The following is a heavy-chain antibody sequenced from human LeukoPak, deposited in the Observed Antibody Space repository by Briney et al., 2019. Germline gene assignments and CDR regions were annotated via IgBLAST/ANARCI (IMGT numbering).Heavy chain of an antibody. J-gene: IGHJ4*02. CDR2: IKQDGSEK. V-gene: IGHV3-7*03. CDR1: GFTFSSYW. CDR3: AKDAVGAMVRGVIDY. D-gene: IGHD3-10*01. Sequence: GGSLRLSCAASGFTFSSYWMSWARQAPGKGLEWVANIKQDGSEKYYVDSVKGRFTISRDNSKNTLYLQMNSLRAEDTAVYYCAKDAVGAMVRGVIDYWGQGTLVTVSS.